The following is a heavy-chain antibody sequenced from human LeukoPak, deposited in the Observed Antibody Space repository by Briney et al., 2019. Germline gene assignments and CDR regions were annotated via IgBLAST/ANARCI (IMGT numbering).Heavy chain of an antibody. CDR2: ISDSGGST. V-gene: IGHV3-23*01. D-gene: IGHD3-3*01. Sequence: GGSLRLSCVASGFTFSSYGMSWVRQAPGKGLEGVSAISDSGGSTEYADSVKGRFTISRDNSKNTLYLQMNSLRAEDTAVYYCAREQDDFWSGYYTPLDYWGQGTLVTVSS. CDR1: GFTFSSYG. J-gene: IGHJ4*02. CDR3: AREQDDFWSGYYTPLDY.